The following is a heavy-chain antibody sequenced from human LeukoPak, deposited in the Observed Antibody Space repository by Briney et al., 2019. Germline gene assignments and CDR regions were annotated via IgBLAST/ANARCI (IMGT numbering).Heavy chain of an antibody. Sequence: PGGSPRLSCEASGFTFSNYGMHWVRQAPGKGLEWVAVISSDGTTKYYGDSVKGRFTVSRDSSKNTLYLDLNSLRAEDTAVYYCAKPYCRATRCYLYLYGMDVWGQGTTVIVSS. CDR3: AKPYCRATRCYLYLYGMDV. D-gene: IGHD2-2*01. V-gene: IGHV3-30*18. CDR2: ISSDGTTK. J-gene: IGHJ6*02. CDR1: GFTFSNYG.